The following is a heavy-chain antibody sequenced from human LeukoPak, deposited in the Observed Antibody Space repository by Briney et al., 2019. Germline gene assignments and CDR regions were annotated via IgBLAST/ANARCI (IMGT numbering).Heavy chain of an antibody. Sequence: GGSLRLSCAASGFTFSSYAMSWVRQAPGKGLEWVSAISGSGGSTYYADSVKGRFTISRDNSKNTLYLQMNSLRAEDTAVYYCVKDSGGIATRSINFDYWGQGTLVTVSS. D-gene: IGHD6-13*01. CDR2: ISGSGGST. V-gene: IGHV3-23*01. J-gene: IGHJ4*02. CDR1: GFTFSSYA. CDR3: VKDSGGIATRSINFDY.